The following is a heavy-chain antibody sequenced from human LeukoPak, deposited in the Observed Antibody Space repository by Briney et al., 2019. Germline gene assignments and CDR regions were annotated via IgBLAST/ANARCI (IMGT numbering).Heavy chain of an antibody. CDR3: ARVGDSSGYNFDY. D-gene: IGHD3-22*01. V-gene: IGHV1-2*06. CDR2: INPNSGGT. CDR1: GGTFSSYT. J-gene: IGHJ4*02. Sequence: ASVKVSCKASGGTFSSYTISWVRQAPGQGLGWMGRINPNSGGTNYAQKFQGRVTMTRDTSISTAYMELSRLRSDDTAVYYCARVGDSSGYNFDYWGQGTLVTVSS.